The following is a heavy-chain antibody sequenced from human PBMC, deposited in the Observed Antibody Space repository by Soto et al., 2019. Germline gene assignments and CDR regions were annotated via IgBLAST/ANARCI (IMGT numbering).Heavy chain of an antibody. J-gene: IGHJ3*01. Sequence: EVQLLESGGGLVQPGGSLRLSCAASGFTFINYAMTWVRQAPGKGLEWVSTISGGGDGTYYEDSVKGHITISRDNSKNTLYLQMNSLRAEDTAIYYCAKKGLGSLKAFCSGGGCHYALALWGQGTMVPVSS. CDR1: GFTFINYA. CDR3: AKKGLGSLKAFCSGGGCHYALAL. D-gene: IGHD2-15*01. CDR2: ISGGGDGT. V-gene: IGHV3-23*01.